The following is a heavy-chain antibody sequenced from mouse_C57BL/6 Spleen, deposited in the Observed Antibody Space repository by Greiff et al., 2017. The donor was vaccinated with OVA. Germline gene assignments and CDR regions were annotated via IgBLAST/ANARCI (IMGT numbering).Heavy chain of an antibody. D-gene: IGHD1-1*01. J-gene: IGHJ2*01. CDR3: ARSRDYYYFDY. Sequence: QVQLKQPGAELVMPGASVKLSCKASGYTFTSYWMHWVKQRPGQGLEWIGEIDPSDSYTNYNQKFKGKSTLTVDKSSSTAYMQLSSLTSEDSAVYYCARSRDYYYFDYWGQGTTLTVSS. CDR1: GYTFTSYW. CDR2: IDPSDSYT. V-gene: IGHV1-69*01.